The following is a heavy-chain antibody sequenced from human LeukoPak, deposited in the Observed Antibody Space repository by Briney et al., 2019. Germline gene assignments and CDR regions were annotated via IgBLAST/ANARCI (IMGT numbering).Heavy chain of an antibody. CDR3: ARRGDSSGYYYIGSAFDI. J-gene: IGHJ3*02. CDR2: IIPIFGTA. V-gene: IGHV1-69*05. Sequence: SVKVSCKASGGTFSSYAISWVRQAPGQGLEWMGRIIPIFGTANYAQKFQGRVTITTDESTSTAYMELSSLRSEDTAVYYCARRGDSSGYYYIGSAFDIWGQGTMVTASS. CDR1: GGTFSSYA. D-gene: IGHD3-22*01.